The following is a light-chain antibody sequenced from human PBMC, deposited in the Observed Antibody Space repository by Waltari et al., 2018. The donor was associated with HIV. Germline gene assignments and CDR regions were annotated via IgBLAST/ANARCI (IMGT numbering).Light chain of an antibody. CDR3: GTWDSSLSVNWV. CDR1: SSNIGNNY. CDR2: DNN. J-gene: IGLJ3*02. V-gene: IGLV1-51*01. Sequence: QSVLTQPPSVSAAPGQKVTISCSGISSNIGNNYVSWYQHLPGTAPKLIIYDNNKLPSGFPDRCSVCKSGTSATLGITGLQTGDEADYYCGTWDSSLSVNWVFGGGTKLTVL.